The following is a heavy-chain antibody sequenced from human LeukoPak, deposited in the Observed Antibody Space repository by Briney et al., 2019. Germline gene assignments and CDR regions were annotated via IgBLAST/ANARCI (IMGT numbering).Heavy chain of an antibody. CDR3: ARGPISYDSSGYGIDY. Sequence: GGSLRLSCAASGFTFSGYPMHWVRQAPGKGLEWVAVIWYDGSNKYYADSVKGRFTISRDNSKNTLYLQMNSLRAEDTAVYYCARGPISYDSSGYGIDYWGQGTLVTVSS. J-gene: IGHJ4*02. CDR2: IWYDGSNK. D-gene: IGHD3-22*01. V-gene: IGHV3-33*01. CDR1: GFTFSGYP.